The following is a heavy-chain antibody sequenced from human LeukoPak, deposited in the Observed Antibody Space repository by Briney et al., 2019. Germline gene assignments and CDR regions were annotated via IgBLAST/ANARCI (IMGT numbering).Heavy chain of an antibody. CDR1: GFTFSSYG. D-gene: IGHD2-15*01. J-gene: IGHJ6*03. V-gene: IGHV3-30*02. CDR3: ARVLRYCSGGNCYSGGLGYMDV. Sequence: GGSLRLSCAASGFTFSSYGMHWVRQAPGKGLEWVAFIRYDGSNKYYTDSVKGRFTISRDNSKNTLYLQMNSLRAEDTAVYYCARVLRYCSGGNCYSGGLGYMDVWGKGTTVTISS. CDR2: IRYDGSNK.